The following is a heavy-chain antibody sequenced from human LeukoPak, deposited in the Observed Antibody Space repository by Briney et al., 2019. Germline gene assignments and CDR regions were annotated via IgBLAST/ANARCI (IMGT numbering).Heavy chain of an antibody. D-gene: IGHD4-17*01. Sequence: PSETLSPTCSVSGMSLSDYHWSWIRQSPGQGLDWIGHIFSNGDTYYSPSLRGRVTISVDTSKSQFSLKLSSVTAADTAVYYCARDEFGDFQGFDYWGQGTRVTVSS. CDR2: IFSNGDT. J-gene: IGHJ4*02. CDR3: ARDEFGDFQGFDY. V-gene: IGHV4-59*01. CDR1: GMSLSDYH.